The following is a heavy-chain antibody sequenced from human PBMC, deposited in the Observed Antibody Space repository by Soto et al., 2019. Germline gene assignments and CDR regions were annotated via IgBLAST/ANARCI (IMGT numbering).Heavy chain of an antibody. CDR1: GGTFSSYA. D-gene: IGHD3-10*01. J-gene: IGHJ4*02. Sequence: QVQLVQSGAEVKKPGSSVKVSCKASGGTFSSYAISWVRQAPGQGLEWMGGIIPIFGTANYAQKSQGRFTITADESTSTAYMELRSLRSEDTAVYYCRNTMVRGVIAQSSYWGQGTLVIVSS. CDR3: RNTMVRGVIAQSSY. V-gene: IGHV1-69*01. CDR2: IIPIFGTA.